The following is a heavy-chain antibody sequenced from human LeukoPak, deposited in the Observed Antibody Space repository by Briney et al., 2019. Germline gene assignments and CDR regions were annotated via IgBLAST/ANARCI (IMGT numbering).Heavy chain of an antibody. CDR1: GGSISSSSYY. J-gene: IGHJ6*02. D-gene: IGHD3-10*01. CDR3: AREGGRLWFGESRYYYGMDV. V-gene: IGHV4-61*01. CDR2: IYYSGST. Sequence: SETLSLTCTVSGGSISSSSYYWSWIRQPPGKGLEWIGYIYYSGSTNYNPSLKSRVTISVDTSKNQFSLKLSSVTAADTAVYYCAREGGRLWFGESRYYYGMDVWGQGTMVTVSS.